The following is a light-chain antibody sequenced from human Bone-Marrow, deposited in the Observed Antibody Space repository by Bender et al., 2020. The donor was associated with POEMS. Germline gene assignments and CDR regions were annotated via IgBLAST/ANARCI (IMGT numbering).Light chain of an antibody. V-gene: IGLV2-11*01. CDR2: DVT. J-gene: IGLJ2*01. CDR3: CSYAGTNTLV. CDR1: SSDVGGYYY. Sequence: QSALTQPHSVSGSPGQSVTISCTGTSSDVGGYYYVSWYQQQSGKAPKLMIYDVTERPSGVPDRFSGSRSDNTASLTISGLQAEDESDYYCCSYAGTNTLVFGGGTNLTVL.